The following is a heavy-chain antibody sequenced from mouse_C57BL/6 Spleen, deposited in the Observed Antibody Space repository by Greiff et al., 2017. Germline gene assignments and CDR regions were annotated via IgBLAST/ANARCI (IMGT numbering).Heavy chain of an antibody. Sequence: QVQRQQSGTELVKPGASVKLSCTASGYTFSSYWMYWVRQRPVQGLEWMGMISPRNGGTNYTEKLKSKATLTVDKSSSTAYMQLSSLTSEDSAVYYCARSYYYASYAMDYWGQGTSVTVSS. V-gene: IGHV1-53*01. CDR3: ARSYYYASYAMDY. CDR1: GYTFSSYW. D-gene: IGHD1-1*01. CDR2: ISPRNGGT. J-gene: IGHJ4*01.